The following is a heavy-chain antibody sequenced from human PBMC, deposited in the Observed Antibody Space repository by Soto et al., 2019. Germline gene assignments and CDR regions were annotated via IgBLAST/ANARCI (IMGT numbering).Heavy chain of an antibody. V-gene: IGHV3-23*01. CDR2: ISGSGGST. CDR3: AKNHGSSIAAPMDY. D-gene: IGHD6-6*01. Sequence: EVQLLESGGGLVQPGGSLRLSCAASGFTFSSYAMSWVRQAPGKGLEWVSAISGSGGSTYYADSVKGRFTITRDNSKNTLYLQMNSLRAEDTAVYYCAKNHGSSIAAPMDYWGQGTLVTVSS. CDR1: GFTFSSYA. J-gene: IGHJ4*02.